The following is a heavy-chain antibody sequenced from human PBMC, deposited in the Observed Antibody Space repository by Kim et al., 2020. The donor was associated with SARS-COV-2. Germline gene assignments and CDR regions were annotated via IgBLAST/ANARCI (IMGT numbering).Heavy chain of an antibody. V-gene: IGHV3-33*06. CDR1: GFTFSSYG. Sequence: GGSLRLSCAASGFTFSSYGMHWVRQAPGKGLEWVAVIWYDGSIKYYADSVKGRFTISRDNSKNTLYLQMNSLKAEDTAIYYCAKGDSSWSTGDYWGQGTLVTVAS. D-gene: IGHD6-13*01. CDR3: AKGDSSWSTGDY. CDR2: IWYDGSIK. J-gene: IGHJ4*02.